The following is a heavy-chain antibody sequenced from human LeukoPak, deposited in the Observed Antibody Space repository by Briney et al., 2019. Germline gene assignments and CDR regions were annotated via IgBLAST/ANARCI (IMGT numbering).Heavy chain of an antibody. CDR1: GFTFSSYG. CDR3: AKVKPDRGSWYNIDY. CDR2: ISYDGSNK. D-gene: IGHD6-13*01. J-gene: IGHJ4*02. Sequence: GRSLRLSCAASGFTFSSYGMHWVRQAPGKGLEWVAVISYDGSNKYYADSVKGRFTISRDNSKNTLYLQMNSLRAEDTAVYYCAKVKPDRGSWYNIDYWGQGTLVTVSS. V-gene: IGHV3-30*18.